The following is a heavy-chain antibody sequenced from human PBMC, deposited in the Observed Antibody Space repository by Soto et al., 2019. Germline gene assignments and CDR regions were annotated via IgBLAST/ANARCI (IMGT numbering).Heavy chain of an antibody. D-gene: IGHD5-18*01. Sequence: GGSLRLSCAASGFTFSSYWMHWVRQAPGKGLVWVSRINSDGSSTSYANSVKGRFTISRDNAMNTLYLQMNSLRAEDTAGYYGARGGYSYLGGDYWGQGTLVTVSS. CDR3: ARGGYSYLGGDY. CDR1: GFTFSSYW. V-gene: IGHV3-74*01. J-gene: IGHJ4*02. CDR2: INSDGSST.